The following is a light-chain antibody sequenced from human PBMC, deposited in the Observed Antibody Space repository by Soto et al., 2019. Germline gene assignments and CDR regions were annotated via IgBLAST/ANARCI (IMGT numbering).Light chain of an antibody. J-gene: IGLJ1*01. CDR2: DVS. CDR3: SSYTSTTSSTV. Sequence: QCVLTQAASGSGAPGEGITISCTGNSSEGGGNKYVSWYQQHPGKAPKLIIYDVSNRASGVSDRFSGSKSGNTASLTISGLQAEDEADYYCSSYTSTTSSTVFGPGTKVTVL. V-gene: IGLV2-14*01. CDR1: SSEGGGNKY.